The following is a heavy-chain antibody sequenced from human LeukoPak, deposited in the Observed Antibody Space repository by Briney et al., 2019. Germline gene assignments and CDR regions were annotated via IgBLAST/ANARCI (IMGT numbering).Heavy chain of an antibody. CDR3: ARGDQLLFN. CDR1: GDSISSYY. Sequence: PSETLSLTCTVSGDSISSYYWNWIRQSPGQGLEWIGYIYYSGSTNYNPSLKSRVTMSVDTSKNQFSLKLSSVTAADTAVYYCARGDQLLFNWGQGTLVTVSS. D-gene: IGHD2-2*01. J-gene: IGHJ4*02. V-gene: IGHV4-59*12. CDR2: IYYSGST.